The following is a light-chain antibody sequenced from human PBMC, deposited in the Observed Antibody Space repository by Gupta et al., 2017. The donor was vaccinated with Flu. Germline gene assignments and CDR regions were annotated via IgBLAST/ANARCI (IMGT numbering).Light chain of an antibody. Sequence: DIQMTQSPSSLSASVGDSVSITCRASQTIARFLHWYQHKPGKAPSLLIHSAFTVQDGVPPRFSGSASGTEFTLTISGLQPEDFATYYCQQTYSMPRTFGQGTRVEIK. CDR1: QTIARF. CDR2: SAF. V-gene: IGKV1-39*01. CDR3: QQTYSMPRT. J-gene: IGKJ1*01.